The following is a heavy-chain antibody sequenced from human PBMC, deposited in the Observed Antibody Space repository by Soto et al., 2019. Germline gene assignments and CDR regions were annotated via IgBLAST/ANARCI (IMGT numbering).Heavy chain of an antibody. Sequence: SETLSLTCSVSGGTISGYHWTWIRQPAGKGLEWIGRIYSSGNTKYNPSLQSRVTMSLDTSNNQFSLRLTSVTPADTAVYYCERGQRFSDWFDPWGQGTLVTVSS. J-gene: IGHJ5*02. CDR2: IYSSGNT. D-gene: IGHD3-3*01. CDR3: ERGQRFSDWFDP. CDR1: GGTISGYH. V-gene: IGHV4-4*07.